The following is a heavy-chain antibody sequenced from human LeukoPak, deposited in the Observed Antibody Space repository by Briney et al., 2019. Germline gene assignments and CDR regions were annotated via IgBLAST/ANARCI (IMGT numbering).Heavy chain of an antibody. CDR2: IYYSGST. J-gene: IGHJ5*02. D-gene: IGHD6-13*01. V-gene: IGHV4-59*01. CDR3: ARGCSAGTPHNWFDP. Sequence: KPSETLSLTCTVSGGSISGYYWSWIRQPPGKGLEWIGYIYYSGSTNYNPSLKSRVTISVDTSNNQFSLKLSSVTAAATAVYYCARGCSAGTPHNWFDPWGQGTLVTVSS. CDR1: GGSISGYY.